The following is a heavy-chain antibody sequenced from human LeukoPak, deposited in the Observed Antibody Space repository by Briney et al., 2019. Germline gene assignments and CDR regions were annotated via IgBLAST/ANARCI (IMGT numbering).Heavy chain of an antibody. CDR1: GFTVSGTY. V-gene: IGHV3-53*01. CDR2: IYSAGDT. D-gene: IGHD1-26*01. J-gene: IGHJ3*02. CDR3: ARDKDSEWVLDDAFDI. Sequence: GGSLRLSCAASGFTVSGTYMSWVRQAPGKGLEWVSVIYSAGDTFSADSVKGRFTISRDNSKNTVYLQMNSLRAEDTAVYYCARDKDSEWVLDDAFDIWGQGTMVTVSS.